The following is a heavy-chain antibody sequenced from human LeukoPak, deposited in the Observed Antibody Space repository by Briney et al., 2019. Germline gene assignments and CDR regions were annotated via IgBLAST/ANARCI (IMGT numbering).Heavy chain of an antibody. Sequence: SETLSLTCAVFGGSISSSNWWSWVRQPPGKGLEWIGEINHSGSANYNPPLKSRVTISVDKSKNQFSLKLSSVTAADTAVYYCARTLGYCSSSSCYRSLGWFDPWGQGTLVTVSS. CDR1: GGSISSSNW. V-gene: IGHV4-4*02. J-gene: IGHJ5*02. D-gene: IGHD2-2*02. CDR3: ARTLGYCSSSSCYRSLGWFDP. CDR2: INHSGSA.